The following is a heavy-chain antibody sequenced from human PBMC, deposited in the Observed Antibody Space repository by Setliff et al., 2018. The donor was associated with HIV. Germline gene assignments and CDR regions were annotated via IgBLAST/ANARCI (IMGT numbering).Heavy chain of an antibody. CDR1: GYTFTDYF. Sequence: GASVKVSCKSSGYTFTDYFIHWVRQAPGQGLEWMGWIGPDNGNTRTSQRFRGSVTMTRDRSINTAYMELSGLTSDDTAVYYCARQLSNSFDYWGQGALVTVSS. CDR2: IGPDNGNT. J-gene: IGHJ4*02. V-gene: IGHV1-2*02. CDR3: ARQLSNSFDY. D-gene: IGHD1-1*01.